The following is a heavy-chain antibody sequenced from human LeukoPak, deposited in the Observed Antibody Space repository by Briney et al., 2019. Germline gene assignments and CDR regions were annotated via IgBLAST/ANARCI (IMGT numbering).Heavy chain of an antibody. CDR2: IKQDGSEK. V-gene: IGHV3-7*01. D-gene: IGHD5-18*01. Sequence: GGSLRLSCAASGFTFRSYWVSWVRQAPGKGLEWVANIKQDGSEKYYVDSVKGRFTLSRDNTKNSLYLQMNGLRAEDTAVYYCARDNFGHTYGYALDYWGQGTLVTVSS. CDR3: ARDNFGHTYGYALDY. CDR1: GFTFRSYW. J-gene: IGHJ4*02.